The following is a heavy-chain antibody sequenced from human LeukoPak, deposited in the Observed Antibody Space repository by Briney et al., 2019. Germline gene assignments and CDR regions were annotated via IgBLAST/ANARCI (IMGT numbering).Heavy chain of an antibody. J-gene: IGHJ4*02. CDR3: ARIGYDYVWGSYRGFDY. CDR1: GGSFSGYY. D-gene: IGHD3-16*02. Sequence: PSETLSLTCAVYGGSFSGYYWSWIRQPPGKGLEWIGRIYTSGSTNYNPSLKSRVTISVDTSKNQFSLKLSSVTAADTAVYYCARIGYDYVWGSYRGFDYWGQGTLVTVSS. V-gene: IGHV4-59*10. CDR2: IYTSGST.